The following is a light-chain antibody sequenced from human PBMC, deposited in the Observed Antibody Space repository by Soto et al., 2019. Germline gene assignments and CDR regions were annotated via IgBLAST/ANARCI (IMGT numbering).Light chain of an antibody. V-gene: IGKV3-15*01. CDR2: GAS. CDR1: QSVSSN. J-gene: IGKJ1*01. CDR3: QQYNNWPQT. Sequence: EIVMTQSPATLSVSPGERATLSCRASQSVSSNLAWYQQKPGQAPRLLIYGASNRATGIPARFSGSGSGTEFTLTISSLQSEDLAVYYCQQYNNWPQTFGQGTKVEIK.